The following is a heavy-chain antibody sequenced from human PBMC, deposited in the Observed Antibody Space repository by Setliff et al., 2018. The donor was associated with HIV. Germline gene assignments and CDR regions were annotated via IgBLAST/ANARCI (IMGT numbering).Heavy chain of an antibody. CDR2: ISAYNGNT. V-gene: IGHV1-18*01. J-gene: IGHJ4*02. D-gene: IGHD2-2*01. CDR3: VREIEHQRVVALGF. CDR1: GYTFIDYG. Sequence: GASVKVSCKASGYTFIDYGISWVRQAPGQGLEWMGWISAYNGNTHFAQKFQGRVTLTRDISTTTAYMDLKSLRFDDTAVYYCVREIEHQRVVALGFWGQGTLVTSPQ.